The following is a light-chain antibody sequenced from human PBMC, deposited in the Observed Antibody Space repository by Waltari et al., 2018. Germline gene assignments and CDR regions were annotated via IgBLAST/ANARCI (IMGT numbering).Light chain of an antibody. V-gene: IGLV3-21*02. Sequence: SYVLTQPPSLSVAPGQTARITCGGNNGGSKSVHWYQQKAGQAPVLVVYEDNGQPSGCPARFSGSNSGNTATLTISRVEAGDEADYYCQVWDGSRDHWVFGGGTKLTVL. CDR2: EDN. CDR3: QVWDGSRDHWV. J-gene: IGLJ3*02. CDR1: NGGSKS.